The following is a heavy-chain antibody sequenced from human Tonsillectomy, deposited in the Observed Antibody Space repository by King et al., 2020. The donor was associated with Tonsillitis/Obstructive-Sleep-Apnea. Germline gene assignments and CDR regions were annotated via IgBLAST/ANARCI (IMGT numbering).Heavy chain of an antibody. CDR2: IYPGDSDT. J-gene: IGHJ4*02. D-gene: IGHD5/OR15-5a*01. CDR1: GYTFANYW. Sequence: QLVQSGAEVKKPGESLKISCKGSGYTFANYWIGWVRQMPGKGLEWVGIIYPGDSDTRYSPSFQGQVTISADKSISTAYMQWSSLKASDTAMYFCARQGVYDCLDYWGQGTLVTVSS. CDR3: ARQGVYDCLDY. V-gene: IGHV5-51*01.